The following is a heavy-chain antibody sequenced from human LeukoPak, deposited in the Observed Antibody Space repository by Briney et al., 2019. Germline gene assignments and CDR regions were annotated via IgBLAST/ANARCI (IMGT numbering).Heavy chain of an antibody. CDR3: AKDLTTVTPSGFQH. D-gene: IGHD4-17*01. V-gene: IGHV3-30*18. CDR2: ISYDGSNK. J-gene: IGHJ1*01. CDR1: GFTFSSYG. Sequence: PGGSLRLSCAASGFTFSSYGMHWVRQAPGKGLEWVAVISYDGSNKYYADSVKGRFTIPRDNSKNTLYLQMNSLRAEDTAVYYCAKDLTTVTPSGFQHWGQGTLVTVSS.